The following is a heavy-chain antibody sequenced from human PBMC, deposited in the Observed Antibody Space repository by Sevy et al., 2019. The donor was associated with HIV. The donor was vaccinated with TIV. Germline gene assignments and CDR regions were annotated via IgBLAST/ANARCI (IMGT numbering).Heavy chain of an antibody. V-gene: IGHV3-11*06. J-gene: IGHJ4*02. CDR3: TREGSGYYAY. Sequence: GGSLRLSCAASGFTFSDYYMSWIRQAPGKGLEWVSYISSSSSYTNYEESVKGQFTISRDNTKNSLYLQMNSLRAEDTAVYYCTREGSGYYAYWGQGTLVTVSS. CDR1: GFTFSDYY. CDR2: ISSSSSYT. D-gene: IGHD3-22*01.